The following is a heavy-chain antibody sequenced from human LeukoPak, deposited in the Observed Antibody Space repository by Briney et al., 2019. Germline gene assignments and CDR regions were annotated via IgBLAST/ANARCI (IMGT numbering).Heavy chain of an antibody. Sequence: GGSLRLSCAASGFTFSSYAMSWVRQAPGKGLEWVSAISGSGGSTYYADSVKGRFTISRDNSKNTLYLQTNSLRAEDTAVYYCAPRPTRLLVDPFFDYWGQGTLVTVSS. J-gene: IGHJ4*02. V-gene: IGHV3-23*01. CDR3: APRPTRLLVDPFFDY. D-gene: IGHD1-26*01. CDR2: ISGSGGST. CDR1: GFTFSSYA.